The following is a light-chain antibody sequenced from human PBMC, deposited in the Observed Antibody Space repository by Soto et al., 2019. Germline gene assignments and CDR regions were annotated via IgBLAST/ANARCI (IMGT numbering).Light chain of an antibody. J-gene: IGLJ1*01. V-gene: IGLV2-11*01. CDR3: CSYAGSPYV. Sequence: QSALTQPRSVSASPGQSVAISCTGTSSDVGGYNYVSWYQQHPGKAPKLMIYDVSKRPSGVPDRFSGSKSGNTASLTISGLQAEDEADYYCCSYAGSPYVFGTGTKFTV. CDR2: DVS. CDR1: SSDVGGYNY.